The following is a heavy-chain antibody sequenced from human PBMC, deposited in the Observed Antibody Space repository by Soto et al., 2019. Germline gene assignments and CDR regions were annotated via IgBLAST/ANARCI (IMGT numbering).Heavy chain of an antibody. D-gene: IGHD1-7*01. CDR3: ARLITGTTRPFDY. CDR1: GGSFSGYY. CDR2: INHSGST. V-gene: IGHV4-34*01. J-gene: IGHJ4*02. Sequence: SETLSLTCVVYGGSFSGYYWSWIRQPPGKGLEWIGEINHSGSTNYNPSLKSQVTISVDTSKNQFSLKLSSVTAADTAVYYCARLITGTTRPFDYWGQGTLVTVSS.